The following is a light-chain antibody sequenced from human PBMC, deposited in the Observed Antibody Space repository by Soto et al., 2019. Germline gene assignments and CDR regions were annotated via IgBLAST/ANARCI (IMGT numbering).Light chain of an antibody. CDR2: EVT. Sequence: QSALTQPASVSGSPGQSITISCTGTSSDVGGYNYVSWYQQPPDKGPRLMIYEVTNRPSGVSNRFSGSKSGNTASLTISGLQAEDEADYYCSSYTSSSTLVFGGGTKLTVL. J-gene: IGLJ2*01. V-gene: IGLV2-14*01. CDR3: SSYTSSSTLV. CDR1: SSDVGGYNY.